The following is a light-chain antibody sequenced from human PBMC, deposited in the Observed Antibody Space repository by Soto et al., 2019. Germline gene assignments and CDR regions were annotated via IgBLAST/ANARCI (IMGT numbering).Light chain of an antibody. Sequence: EIVLTQSPGTLSLSPGERATLSCRASQSVRSNFLAWYQQKPGQAPRLLIYGASNRATGIPDRFSGSGSGTDFTLTITRLEPEDFAMYYCQRYDSFRTFGQGTKWISN. V-gene: IGKV3-20*01. CDR3: QRYDSFRT. J-gene: IGKJ1*01. CDR2: GAS. CDR1: QSVRSNF.